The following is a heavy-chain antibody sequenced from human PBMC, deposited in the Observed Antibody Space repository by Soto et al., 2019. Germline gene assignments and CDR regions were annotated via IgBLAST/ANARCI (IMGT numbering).Heavy chain of an antibody. CDR3: ARAPRWLVRDFDCYYGMDV. CDR1: GFTFSSYG. V-gene: IGHV3-33*01. D-gene: IGHD6-19*01. J-gene: IGHJ6*02. CDR2: IWYDGSNK. Sequence: QVQLVESGGGVVQPGRSLRLSCAASGFTFSSYGMHWVRQAPGKGLEWVAVIWYDGSNKYYADSVKGRFTISRDNSKNTLYLQMNSLRAEDMAVYYCARAPRWLVRDFDCYYGMDVWGQGTTVTVSS.